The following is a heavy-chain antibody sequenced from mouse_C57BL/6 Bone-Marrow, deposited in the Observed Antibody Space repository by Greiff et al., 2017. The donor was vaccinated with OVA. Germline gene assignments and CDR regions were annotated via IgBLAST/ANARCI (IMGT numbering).Heavy chain of an antibody. J-gene: IGHJ2*01. CDR2: INPNNGGT. V-gene: IGHV1-26*01. CDR1: GYTFTDYY. CDR3: ARSKTYCYPYFDY. D-gene: IGHD1-1*01. Sequence: VQLQQSGPELVKPGASVKISCKASGYTFTDYYMNWVKQSHGKSLEWIGDINPNNGGTSYNQKFKGKATLTVDKSSSTAYMELRSLTSEDSAVYYCARSKTYCYPYFDYWGQSTTLTVSS.